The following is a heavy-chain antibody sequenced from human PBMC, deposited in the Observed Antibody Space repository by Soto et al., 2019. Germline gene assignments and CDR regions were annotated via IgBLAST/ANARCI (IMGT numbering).Heavy chain of an antibody. CDR2: IRNKANSYTT. CDR1: GFTFSDHY. D-gene: IGHD3-10*01. V-gene: IGHV3-72*01. Sequence: EVQLVESGGGLVQPGGSLRLSCAASGFTFSDHYMEWVRQAPGKGLEWVGRIRNKANSYTTEYGASVKGRITTSRDDSKNSLSLQMNSLKTEDTAVYYGASAWFGESKYFDYWGQGALVTVSS. CDR3: ASAWFGESKYFDY. J-gene: IGHJ4*02.